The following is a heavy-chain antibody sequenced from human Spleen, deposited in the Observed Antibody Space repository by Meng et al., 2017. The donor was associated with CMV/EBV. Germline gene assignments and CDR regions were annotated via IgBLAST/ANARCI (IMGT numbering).Heavy chain of an antibody. CDR3: GRCWDY. CDR2: IKEDGSEK. Sequence: GESLKISCAASGFNFSSYWMSWVRQAPGKGLEWVATIKEDGSEKYYVDSVKGRFTISRDNAKSSLYLQMNSLRDEDTAVYYCGRCWDYWGQGTLVTVSS. CDR1: GFNFSSYW. V-gene: IGHV3-7*01. D-gene: IGHD4/OR15-4a*01. J-gene: IGHJ4*02.